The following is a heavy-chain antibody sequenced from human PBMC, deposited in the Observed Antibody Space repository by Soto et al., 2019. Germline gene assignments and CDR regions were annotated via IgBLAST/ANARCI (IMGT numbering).Heavy chain of an antibody. Sequence: QVQLQESGPGLVKPSQTLSLTCTVSGGSISSGGYYWSWIRQHPGKGLEWIGYTYYSGSTYYNPSLKSRVTISVDTSKNQFSLKLSSVTAADTAVYYCARLGDSSGFCDYWGQGTLVTVSS. V-gene: IGHV4-31*03. D-gene: IGHD3-22*01. CDR2: TYYSGST. CDR3: ARLGDSSGFCDY. CDR1: GGSISSGGYY. J-gene: IGHJ4*02.